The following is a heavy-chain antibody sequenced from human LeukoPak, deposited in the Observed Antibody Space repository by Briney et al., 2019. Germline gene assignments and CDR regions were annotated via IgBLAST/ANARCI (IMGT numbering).Heavy chain of an antibody. CDR3: ARADYRGLRAFMHDS. D-gene: IGHD4/OR15-4a*01. Sequence: PSETLSLTCTVSGGSISNYYWSWIRQPPGKGLEWIAYISYTGSTSYNPSLKSRVTISVDTSRNQFSLELRSVTAADTALYFCARADYRGLRAFMHDSWGQGTLVTVSS. V-gene: IGHV4-59*01. CDR2: ISYTGST. J-gene: IGHJ5*01. CDR1: GGSISNYY.